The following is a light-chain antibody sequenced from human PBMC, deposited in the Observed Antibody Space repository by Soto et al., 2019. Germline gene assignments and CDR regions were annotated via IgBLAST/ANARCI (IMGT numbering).Light chain of an antibody. V-gene: IGLV3-21*02. CDR3: AGWDESLSGV. CDR2: DDS. Sequence: SYELTQPPSVSVAPGQTARITCGGNNIGSKSVHWYQQKPGQAPVLVVYDDSDRPSGIPERFSGSKSGTSASLAINGLRPEDEADYYCAGWDESLSGVFGGGTKVTVL. J-gene: IGLJ3*02. CDR1: NIGSKS.